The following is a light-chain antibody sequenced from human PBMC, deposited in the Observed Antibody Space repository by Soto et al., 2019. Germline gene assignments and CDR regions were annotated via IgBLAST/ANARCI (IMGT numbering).Light chain of an antibody. Sequence: QSALTQPPSASGSPGQSVTISCIGTSSDVGGYNYVSWYQQHPGKAPKLMIYEISKRPSGVPDRFSGSKSGNTASLTVSGLQAEDEADYYCYSYAGRTVVFGGGTKVTVL. V-gene: IGLV2-8*01. J-gene: IGLJ2*01. CDR3: YSYAGRTVV. CDR1: SSDVGGYNY. CDR2: EIS.